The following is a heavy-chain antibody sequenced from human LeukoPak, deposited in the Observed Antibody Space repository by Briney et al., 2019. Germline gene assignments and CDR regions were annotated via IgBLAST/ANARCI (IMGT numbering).Heavy chain of an antibody. V-gene: IGHV5-51*01. CDR1: GYSFTSYH. Sequence: PGESLKISCKGSGYSFTSYHIAWVRQMPGEGLEWMGIIYPGNSETTYSPSFQGQVTISADKSIDTAYLQWTSLNVSDTAIYYCARHLYRGXGRSSSXYWGQGTLVTVSS. D-gene: IGHD4-23*01. CDR2: IYPGNSET. J-gene: IGHJ4*02. CDR3: ARHLYRGXGRSSSXY.